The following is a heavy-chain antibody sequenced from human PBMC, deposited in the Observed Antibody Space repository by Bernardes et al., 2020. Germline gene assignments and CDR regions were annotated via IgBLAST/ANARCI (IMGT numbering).Heavy chain of an antibody. CDR3: ARVRAAAAYNWFDP. CDR1: GDSVSSAYYY. D-gene: IGHD6-13*01. CDR2: IDYSWST. Sequence: SETLSLTCTVSGDSVSSAYYYWTWIRQPPGKGLEYIGYIDYSWSTNYNPSLKSRVTISVDTSKNQFSLKLISVTTADTAVYYCARVRAAAAYNWFDPWGQGTLVTGSS. V-gene: IGHV4-61*01. J-gene: IGHJ5*02.